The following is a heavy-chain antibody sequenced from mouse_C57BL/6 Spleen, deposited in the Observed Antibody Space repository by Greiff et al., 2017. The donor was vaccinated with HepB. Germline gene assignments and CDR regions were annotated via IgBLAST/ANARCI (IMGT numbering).Heavy chain of an antibody. CDR2: IYPGSGST. V-gene: IGHV1-55*01. D-gene: IGHD2-2*01. J-gene: IGHJ2*01. CDR3: AREGVTTHFDY. CDR1: GYTFTSYW. Sequence: QVQLQQPGAELVKPGASVKMSCKASGYTFTSYWITWVKQRPGQGLEWIGDIYPGSGSTNYNEKFKSKATLTVATSSSTAYMQLSSLTSEDSAVYYCAREGVTTHFDYGDQGTTLTVSS.